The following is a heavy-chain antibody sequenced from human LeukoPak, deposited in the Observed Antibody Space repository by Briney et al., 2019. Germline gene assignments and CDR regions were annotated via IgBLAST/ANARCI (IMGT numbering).Heavy chain of an antibody. V-gene: IGHV4-4*02. J-gene: IGHJ4*02. D-gene: IGHD3-10*01. CDR1: GGSISSSNW. Sequence: PSETLSLTCAVSGGSISSSNWWSWVRRPPGKGLEWIGEIYHSGSTNYNPSLKSRVTISVDKSKNQFSLKLSSVTAADTAVYYCARLGGGSGSYYNFPAEYYFDYWGQGTLVTVSS. CDR3: ARLGGGSGSYYNFPAEYYFDY. CDR2: IYHSGST.